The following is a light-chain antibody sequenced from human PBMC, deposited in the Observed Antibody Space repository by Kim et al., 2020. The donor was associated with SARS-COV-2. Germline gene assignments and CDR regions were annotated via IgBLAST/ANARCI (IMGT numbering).Light chain of an antibody. CDR2: DAS. CDR1: QDISNY. Sequence: SVGDRVTITCQASQDISNYLKWYQQKPGKAPKLLIYDASNLETGVPSRFSGSGSGTDFTFTISSLQPEDIATYYCQQYDNLPRITFGQGTRLEIK. J-gene: IGKJ5*01. V-gene: IGKV1-33*01. CDR3: QQYDNLPRIT.